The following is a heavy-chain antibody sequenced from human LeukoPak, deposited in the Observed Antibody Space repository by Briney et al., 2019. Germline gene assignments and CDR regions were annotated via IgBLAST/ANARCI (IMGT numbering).Heavy chain of an antibody. CDR3: AGAMDTAMGDY. D-gene: IGHD5-18*01. Sequence: GASVKVSCKASGYTFTSYDINWVRQATGQGLEWMGWMNPNSGNTGYAQKFPGRVTMTRNTSISTAYMELSSLRSEDTAVYYCAGAMDTAMGDYWGQGTLVTVSS. J-gene: IGHJ4*02. CDR1: GYTFTSYD. CDR2: MNPNSGNT. V-gene: IGHV1-8*01.